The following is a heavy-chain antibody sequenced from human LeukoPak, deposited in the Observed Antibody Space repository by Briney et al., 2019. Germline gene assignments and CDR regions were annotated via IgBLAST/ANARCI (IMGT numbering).Heavy chain of an antibody. D-gene: IGHD3-10*01. V-gene: IGHV4-34*01. CDR1: GGSFSGYY. J-gene: IGHJ4*02. CDR2: INHSGST. CDR3: ARFYGSGSYYTKGFDY. Sequence: PSETLSLTCAVYGGSFSGYYWSWIRQPPGKGLEWIGEINHSGSTNYNPSLKSRVTISVDTSKNQFSLKLSSVTAADTAVYYCARFYGSGSYYTKGFDYWGQGTLVTVSS.